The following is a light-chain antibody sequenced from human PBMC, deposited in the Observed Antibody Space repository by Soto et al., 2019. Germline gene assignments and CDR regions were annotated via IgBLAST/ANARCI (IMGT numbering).Light chain of an antibody. V-gene: IGKV3-11*01. Sequence: EIVLTQSPATLSLSPGERATLSCRASQSVSSYLAWYQQKPGQAPRLLIYDASNRATGIPARFSGSGSGTDFTLTISRLEPEYFAVYYCQQRSNWPRITFGPGTKVDIK. CDR3: QQRSNWPRIT. J-gene: IGKJ3*01. CDR2: DAS. CDR1: QSVSSY.